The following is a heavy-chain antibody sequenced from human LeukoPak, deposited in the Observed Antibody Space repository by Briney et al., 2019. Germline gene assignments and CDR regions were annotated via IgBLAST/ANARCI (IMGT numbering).Heavy chain of an antibody. Sequence: GGSLRLSCAASGFTFSSYAMHWVRQAPGKGLEWVSAISGSGGSTYYTDSVKGRFTISRDNSKNTLYLQMNSLRAEDTAVYYCAKDPTDYGDYDWYFDLWGRGTLVTVSS. J-gene: IGHJ2*01. CDR1: GFTFSSYA. CDR2: ISGSGGST. CDR3: AKDPTDYGDYDWYFDL. V-gene: IGHV3-23*01. D-gene: IGHD4-17*01.